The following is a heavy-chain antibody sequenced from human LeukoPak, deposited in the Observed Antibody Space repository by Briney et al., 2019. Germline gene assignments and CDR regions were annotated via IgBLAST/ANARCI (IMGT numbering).Heavy chain of an antibody. D-gene: IGHD6-13*01. V-gene: IGHV3-23*01. CDR3: ARGTYIAAAPFDY. Sequence: GGSLRLSCAASGFTFSSYGMSWVRQAPGKGLEWVSAISGSGGSTYYADSVKGRFTISRDNSKNSLYLQMNSLRAEDTAVYYCARGTYIAAAPFDYWGQGTLVTVSS. J-gene: IGHJ4*02. CDR2: ISGSGGST. CDR1: GFTFSSYG.